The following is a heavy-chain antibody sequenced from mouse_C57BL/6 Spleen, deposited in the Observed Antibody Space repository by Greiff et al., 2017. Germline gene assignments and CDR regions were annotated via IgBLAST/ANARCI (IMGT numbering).Heavy chain of an antibody. J-gene: IGHJ4*01. CDR3: TRSYYYGSSYGDYDAMDD. D-gene: IGHD1-1*01. Sequence: EVKLMESGEGLVKPGGSLKLSCAASGFTFSSYAMSWVRQTPEKRLEWVAYISSGGDYIYYADTVKGRFTISRDNARNNLYLQMSSLKSEDTAMYYCTRSYYYGSSYGDYDAMDDWGQGTSVTVSS. V-gene: IGHV5-9-1*02. CDR2: ISSGGDYI. CDR1: GFTFSSYA.